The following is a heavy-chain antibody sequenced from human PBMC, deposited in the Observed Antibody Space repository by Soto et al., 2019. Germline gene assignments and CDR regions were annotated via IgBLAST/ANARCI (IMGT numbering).Heavy chain of an antibody. J-gene: IGHJ4*02. Sequence: QVQLVQSGAEVKKPGASVKVSCKASGYTFTSYDINWVRQATGQGLEWMGWMNPNSGNTGYAQKFQGRVTMTKNTSINKANMDVGRLISEDGAVYYCARVGPGGFDYWGQVSLVTV. CDR3: ARVGPGGFDY. CDR2: MNPNSGNT. V-gene: IGHV1-8*01. CDR1: GYTFTSYD. D-gene: IGHD1-26*01.